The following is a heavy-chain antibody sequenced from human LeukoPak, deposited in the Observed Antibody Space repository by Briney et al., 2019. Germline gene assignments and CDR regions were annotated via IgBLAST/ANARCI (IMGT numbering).Heavy chain of an antibody. V-gene: IGHV4-39*07. CDR1: GGSISSSSYY. CDR3: ARDEAWIVATFFDI. Sequence: RPSETLSLTCTVSGGSISSSSYYWGWIRQPPGKGLEWIGSIYYSGSTYYNPSLKSRVTISVDTSKNQFSLKLSSVTAAGTAVYYCARDEAWIVATFFDIWGQGTMVTVSS. D-gene: IGHD5-12*01. CDR2: IYYSGST. J-gene: IGHJ3*02.